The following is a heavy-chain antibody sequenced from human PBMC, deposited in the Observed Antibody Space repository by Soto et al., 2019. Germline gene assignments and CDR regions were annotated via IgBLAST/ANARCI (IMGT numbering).Heavy chain of an antibody. Sequence: QVQLVQSGAEVKKPGSSVKVSCKASGGTFSSYAISWVRQAPRQGLEWMGGIIPIFGTANYAQKFQGRVTSTADESTSTPYMELSSLRSEDTAVYYCAKAQGYSGYDGLSNWGQGTLVTVSS. CDR1: GGTFSSYA. J-gene: IGHJ4*02. D-gene: IGHD5-12*01. CDR3: AKAQGYSGYDGLSN. CDR2: IIPIFGTA. V-gene: IGHV1-69*12.